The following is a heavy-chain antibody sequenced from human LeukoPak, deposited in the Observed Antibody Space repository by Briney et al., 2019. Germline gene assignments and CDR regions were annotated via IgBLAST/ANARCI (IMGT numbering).Heavy chain of an antibody. J-gene: IGHJ4*02. CDR2: INADGSVK. V-gene: IGHV3-7*01. CDR3: AKSLGTGAPYDY. Sequence: TGGSLRLSCAAFGFTFSSNWMSWVRQAPGEGLEWVATINADGSVKHYVDSVKGRFTISRDNAKNSLSLQMDTLRAEDTAVYYCAKSLGTGAPYDYWGQGTLVTVSS. CDR1: GFTFSSNW. D-gene: IGHD1-1*01.